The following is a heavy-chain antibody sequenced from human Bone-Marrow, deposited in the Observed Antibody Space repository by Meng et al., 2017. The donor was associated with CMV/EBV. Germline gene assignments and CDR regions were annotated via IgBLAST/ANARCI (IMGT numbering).Heavy chain of an antibody. CDR2: ISWNSVSI. J-gene: IGHJ4*02. CDR1: GFTFDYHA. CDR3: AKLQGSKDY. V-gene: IGHV3-9*01. Sequence: SLKISCTASGFTFDYHALHWVRQAAGKGLEWVAGISWNSVSIGYADSVKGRFTISRDDAKSSLYLQMNNLRSEDTALYSCAKLQGSKDYWGQGTVVTVSS.